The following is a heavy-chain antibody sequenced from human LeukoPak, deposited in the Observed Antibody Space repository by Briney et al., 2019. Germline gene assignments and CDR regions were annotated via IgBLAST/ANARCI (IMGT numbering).Heavy chain of an antibody. V-gene: IGHV3-48*02. CDR3: ARGQVDFDY. D-gene: IGHD5-12*01. CDR2: ISTSSVTI. J-gene: IGHJ4*02. Sequence: GGSLRLSCAASGFTFSSYGMNWVRQAPGKGLEWVSYISTSSVTIYYADSVRGRFTISRDNAKNSLYLQMNSLRDEDTAVYYCARGQVDFDYWGQGTLVTVSS. CDR1: GFTFSSYG.